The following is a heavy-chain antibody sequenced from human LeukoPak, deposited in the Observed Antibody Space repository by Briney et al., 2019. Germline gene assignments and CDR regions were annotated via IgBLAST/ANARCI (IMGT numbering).Heavy chain of an antibody. D-gene: IGHD3-10*01. V-gene: IGHV3-23*01. J-gene: IGHJ5*02. CDR2: ISGSGGST. CDR3: AKGRGSGSYYIRWFDP. CDR1: GFTFSSYA. Sequence: GGSLRLSCAASGFTFSSYARSWVRQAPGKGLEWVSAISGSGGSTYYADSVKGRFTISRDNSKNTLYLQMNSLRAEDTAVYYCAKGRGSGSYYIRWFDPWGQGTLVTVSS.